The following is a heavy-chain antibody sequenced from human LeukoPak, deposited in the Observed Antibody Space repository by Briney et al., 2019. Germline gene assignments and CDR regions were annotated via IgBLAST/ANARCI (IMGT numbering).Heavy chain of an antibody. CDR2: IWYDGSNK. V-gene: IGHV3-33*01. D-gene: IGHD2-2*03. Sequence: PGGSLRLSCAASGFTFSSYGMHWVRQAPGKGLEWVAVIWYDGSNKYYADSVKGRFTISRDNSKNTLYLQMNSLRAEDTAVYYCARDSLDIVVVPAAMGSGSGYFDYWGQGTLVTVSS. CDR1: GFTFSSYG. J-gene: IGHJ4*02. CDR3: ARDSLDIVVVPAAMGSGSGYFDY.